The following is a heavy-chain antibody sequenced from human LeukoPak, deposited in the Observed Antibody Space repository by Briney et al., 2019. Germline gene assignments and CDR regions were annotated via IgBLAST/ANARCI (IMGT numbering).Heavy chain of an antibody. J-gene: IGHJ5*02. CDR2: INHSGST. D-gene: IGHD2-15*01. Sequence: SETLSLTCAVYGGSFSGYYWSWIRQPPGKGLEWIREINHSGSTNYNPSLKSRVTISVDTSKNQFSLKLSSVTAADTAVYYCARATGTPPWFDPWGQGTLVTVSS. CDR3: ARATGTPPWFDP. V-gene: IGHV4-34*01. CDR1: GGSFSGYY.